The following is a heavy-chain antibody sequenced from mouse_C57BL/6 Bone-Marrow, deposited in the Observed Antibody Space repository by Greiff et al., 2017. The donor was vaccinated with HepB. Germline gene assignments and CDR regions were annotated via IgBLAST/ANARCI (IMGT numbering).Heavy chain of an antibody. V-gene: IGHV1-18*01. CDR3: ARPPYYYGSSYGYFDV. Sequence: EVKLEESGPELVKPGASVKIPCKASGYTFTDYNMDWVKQSHGKSLEWIGDINPNNGGTIYNQKFKGKATLTVDKSSSTAYMELRSLTSEDTAVYYCARPPYYYGSSYGYFDVWGTGTTVTVSS. D-gene: IGHD1-1*01. CDR1: GYTFTDYN. J-gene: IGHJ1*03. CDR2: INPNNGGT.